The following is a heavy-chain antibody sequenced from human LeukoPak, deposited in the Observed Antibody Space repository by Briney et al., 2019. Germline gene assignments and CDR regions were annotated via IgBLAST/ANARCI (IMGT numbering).Heavy chain of an antibody. CDR1: GFTFSSHG. J-gene: IGHJ6*03. D-gene: IGHD4-17*01. Sequence: GGSLRLSCAASGFTFSSHGMHWVRQAPGKGLEWVAFIRYDGGNKYYADSVKGRFTISRDNSKNTLYLQMNSLRAEDTAVYYCAKDLDYVDYYYMDVWGKGTTVTVSS. CDR3: AKDLDYVDYYYMDV. CDR2: IRYDGGNK. V-gene: IGHV3-30*02.